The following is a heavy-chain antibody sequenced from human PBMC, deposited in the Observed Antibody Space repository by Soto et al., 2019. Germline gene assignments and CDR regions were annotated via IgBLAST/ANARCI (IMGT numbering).Heavy chain of an antibody. Sequence: ASVNVSCKSSGYTFITYCISWVRQAPGQGLEWMGWISADNGNTKYVQKFQGRVTMTTDTSTSTAYMELRSLTSDDTAVYYCARDLNGDFYYWGQGAVVTVSS. CDR3: ARDLNGDFYY. V-gene: IGHV1-18*01. D-gene: IGHD7-27*01. CDR1: GYTFITYC. CDR2: ISADNGNT. J-gene: IGHJ4*02.